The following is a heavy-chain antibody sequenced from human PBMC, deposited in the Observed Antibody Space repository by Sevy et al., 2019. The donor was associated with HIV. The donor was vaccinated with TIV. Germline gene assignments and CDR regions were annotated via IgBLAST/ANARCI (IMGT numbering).Heavy chain of an antibody. Sequence: ASLKVSCKASGGTFSSYAISWVRQAPGQGLEWMGGIIPIFGTANYAQKFQGRVTITADESTSTAYMELSSLRSEDTAVYYCARETEIKMATIYYYGMDVWGQGTTVTVSS. J-gene: IGHJ6*02. CDR1: GGTFSSYA. CDR2: IIPIFGTA. V-gene: IGHV1-69*13. D-gene: IGHD5-12*01. CDR3: ARETEIKMATIYYYGMDV.